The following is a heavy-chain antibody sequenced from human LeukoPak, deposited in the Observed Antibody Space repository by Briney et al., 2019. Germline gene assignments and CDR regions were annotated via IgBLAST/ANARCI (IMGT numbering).Heavy chain of an antibody. CDR3: ARDQQPIAAAAIGDYYYGMDV. Sequence: SVKVPCKASGGTFSSYAISWVRQAPGQGLEWMGRIIPILGIVNYAQKFQGRVTITADKSTSTAYMELSSLRSEDTAVYYCARDQQPIAAAAIGDYYYGMDVWGQGTTVTVSS. D-gene: IGHD6-13*01. CDR1: GGTFSSYA. J-gene: IGHJ6*02. V-gene: IGHV1-69*04. CDR2: IIPILGIV.